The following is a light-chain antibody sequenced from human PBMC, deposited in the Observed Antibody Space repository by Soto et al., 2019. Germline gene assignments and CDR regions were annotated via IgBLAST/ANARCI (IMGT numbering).Light chain of an antibody. Sequence: EIMLTQSPPTLSLKPGERDTRSCRDSQSVSSYLAWSQQKPGQAPRLLIYDASNRATGIPARFSGSGSGTDFTLTMGSLEPGDFAIYYCQQRSKWPITFGQGTLLEVK. J-gene: IGKJ5*01. V-gene: IGKV3-11*01. CDR2: DAS. CDR3: QQRSKWPIT. CDR1: QSVSSY.